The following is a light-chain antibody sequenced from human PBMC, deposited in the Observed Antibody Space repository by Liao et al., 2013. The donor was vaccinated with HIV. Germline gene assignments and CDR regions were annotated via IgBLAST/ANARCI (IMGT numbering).Light chain of an antibody. Sequence: SYELTQPPSVSVSPGQTARITCSGDALPNLYAYWYQQKPGQAPVLVIYKDSERPSGIPERFSGSSSGTTVTLTISGVQAEDEADYYCQSADSSGTFEFGGGTKLTVL. V-gene: IGLV3-25*03. J-gene: IGLJ2*01. CDR3: QSADSSGTFE. CDR2: KDS. CDR1: ALPNLY.